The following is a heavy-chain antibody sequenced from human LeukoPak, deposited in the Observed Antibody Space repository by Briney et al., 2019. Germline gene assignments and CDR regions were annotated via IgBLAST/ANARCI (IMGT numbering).Heavy chain of an antibody. J-gene: IGHJ6*03. D-gene: IGHD4-11*01. CDR1: GGTFSNYA. Sequence: ASVKVSCKASGGTFSNYAISWVRQAPGQGLEWMGRIIPVFGTTNYAQKFQGRVTIATDESTSTAYMEVSSLRIEDTAVYYCASVTVTTWAPDGHMDVWGKGTTVTVSS. CDR3: ASVTVTTWAPDGHMDV. CDR2: IIPVFGTT. V-gene: IGHV1-69*05.